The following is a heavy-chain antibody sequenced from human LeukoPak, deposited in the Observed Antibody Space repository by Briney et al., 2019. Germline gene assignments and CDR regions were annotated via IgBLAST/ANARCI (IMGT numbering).Heavy chain of an antibody. CDR3: AKAIQGRTWYYYYGMDV. Sequence: GGSLRLSCAASGFTFDDNAMHWVRQAPGKGLEWVSGISWNSGSMGYADSVKGRFTISRDNAKNSLYLQMNSLRAEDTALYYCAKAIQGRTWYYYYGMDVWGQGTTVTVSS. J-gene: IGHJ6*02. D-gene: IGHD3-10*01. CDR2: ISWNSGSM. CDR1: GFTFDDNA. V-gene: IGHV3-9*01.